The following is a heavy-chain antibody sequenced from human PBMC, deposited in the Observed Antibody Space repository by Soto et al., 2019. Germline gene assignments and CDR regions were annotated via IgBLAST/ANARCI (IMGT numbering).Heavy chain of an antibody. Sequence: ASVKVSCKASGYTFTSYGISWVRQAPGQGLEWMGWISAYNGNTNYAQKLQGRVTMTTDTSTSTAYMELRSLRSDDTDVYYCAREQYYDLWSGYGPDAFDIWGQGTMVTVSS. CDR1: GYTFTSYG. CDR3: AREQYYDLWSGYGPDAFDI. J-gene: IGHJ3*02. V-gene: IGHV1-18*01. D-gene: IGHD3-3*01. CDR2: ISAYNGNT.